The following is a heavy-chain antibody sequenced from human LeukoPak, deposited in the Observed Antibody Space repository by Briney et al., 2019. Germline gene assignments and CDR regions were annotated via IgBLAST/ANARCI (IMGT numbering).Heavy chain of an antibody. D-gene: IGHD1-14*01. CDR1: GFTVSSNY. CDR3: ARDRTRVQTDY. Sequence: GGSLRLSCAASGFTVSSNYMSWVRQAPGKGLEWVSVIYSGGSTYYADSVKGRFTISRDNSKNTLYLQMNSLRAEDTAVYYCARDRTRVQTDYWGQGTLVTVSS. CDR2: IYSGGST. V-gene: IGHV3-53*01. J-gene: IGHJ4*02.